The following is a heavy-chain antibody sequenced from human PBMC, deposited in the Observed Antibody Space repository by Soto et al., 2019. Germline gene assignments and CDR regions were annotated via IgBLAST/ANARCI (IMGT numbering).Heavy chain of an antibody. CDR2: ISSSSSTI. J-gene: IGHJ4*02. Sequence: EVQLVESGGGLVQPGGSLRLSCAASGFTFGSYSMNWVRQAPGKGLEWVSYISSSSSTIYYADSVEGRFTISRDNAKNSLYLQMNSLRAEDTAVYYCAKDGGYSYGPYDYWVQGTLVTVSS. CDR1: GFTFGSYS. V-gene: IGHV3-48*01. D-gene: IGHD5-18*01. CDR3: AKDGGYSYGPYDY.